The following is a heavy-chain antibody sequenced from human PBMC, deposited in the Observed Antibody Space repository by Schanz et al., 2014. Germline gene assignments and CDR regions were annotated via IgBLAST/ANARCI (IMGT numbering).Heavy chain of an antibody. CDR3: ARQRSYFYAMDV. CDR1: GFTFSKYG. CDR2: ISSSGSTI. Sequence: QVYLVESGGDLVKPGGSLRLSCAASGFTFSKYGVHWVRQAPGKGLEWVSYISSSGSTIYYADSVKGRFTISRDSAKNSLYLQMNSLRAEDTAVYYCARQRSYFYAMDVWGQGTTVTVSS. V-gene: IGHV3-11*01. J-gene: IGHJ6*02.